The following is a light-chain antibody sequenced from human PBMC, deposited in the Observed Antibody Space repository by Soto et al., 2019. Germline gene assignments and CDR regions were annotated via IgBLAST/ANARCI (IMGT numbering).Light chain of an antibody. J-gene: IGKJ2*01. Sequence: EIVLTQSPATLSLSPGERATLSCRASQSVSSYLAWYQQKPGQAPRLLIYDASNRATGIPARFSGSGSGTDFPLTISSLQPEDFAVYYFQQRSNWPRYTFGQGTKLEIK. CDR1: QSVSSY. CDR2: DAS. V-gene: IGKV3-11*01. CDR3: QQRSNWPRYT.